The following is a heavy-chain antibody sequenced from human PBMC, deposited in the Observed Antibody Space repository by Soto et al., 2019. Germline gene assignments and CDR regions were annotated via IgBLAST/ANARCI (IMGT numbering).Heavy chain of an antibody. CDR3: ARQWLSYFDY. CDR2: INHSGST. D-gene: IGHD5-12*01. Sequence: QVQLQQWGAGLLKPSETLSLTCAVYGGSFSGYYWSWIRQLPGKGLEWIGEINHSGSTNYNPSLKSRVTISVDTSKNQFSLKLSSVTAADTAVYYCARQWLSYFDYWGQGTLVTVSS. V-gene: IGHV4-34*01. J-gene: IGHJ4*02. CDR1: GGSFSGYY.